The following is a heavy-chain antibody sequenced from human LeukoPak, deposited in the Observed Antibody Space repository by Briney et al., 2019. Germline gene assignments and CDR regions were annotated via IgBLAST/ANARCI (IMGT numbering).Heavy chain of an antibody. V-gene: IGHV3-23*01. J-gene: IGHJ2*01. CDR3: ARESVGASYWYFDL. Sequence: GGSLRLSCAASGFTFSSYAMSWVRQAPGKGLEWVSAISGSGGSTYYADSVKGRFTISRDNSKNTLYLQMNSLRAEDTAVHYCARESVGASYWYFDLWGRGTLVTVSS. CDR2: ISGSGGST. D-gene: IGHD1-26*01. CDR1: GFTFSSYA.